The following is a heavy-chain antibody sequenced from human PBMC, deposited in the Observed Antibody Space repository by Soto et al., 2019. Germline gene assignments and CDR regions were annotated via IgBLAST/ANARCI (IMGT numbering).Heavy chain of an antibody. CDR2: VSYDGTYK. Sequence: GGSLRLSCETSGLTFSSYALHWVRQAPGKGLKWVAVVSYDGTYKYYADSVKGRFTISRDNSRNTLYLQMNSLTVEDTAVHYCAREGHYSNSSGDYYGNWFDPWGQGTRVTVSS. D-gene: IGHD3-22*01. J-gene: IGHJ5*02. V-gene: IGHV3-30*04. CDR1: GLTFSSYA. CDR3: AREGHYSNSSGDYYGNWFDP.